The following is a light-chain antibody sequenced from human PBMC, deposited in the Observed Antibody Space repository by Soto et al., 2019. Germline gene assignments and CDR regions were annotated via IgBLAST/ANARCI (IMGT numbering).Light chain of an antibody. CDR1: QSISSW. J-gene: IGKJ3*01. Sequence: DIQMTQSPSTLSASVGERVTIICRASQSISSWLAWYQQKPGKAPKLLIYKASSLESGVPSRFSGSGSGTEFTLTISSLQPDAFATYYCQQYNSYSPLFTFGPGTKVDIK. CDR3: QQYNSYSPLFT. V-gene: IGKV1-5*03. CDR2: KAS.